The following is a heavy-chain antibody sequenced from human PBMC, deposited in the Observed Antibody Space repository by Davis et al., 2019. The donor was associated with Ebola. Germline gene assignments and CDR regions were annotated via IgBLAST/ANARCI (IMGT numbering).Heavy chain of an antibody. CDR3: AKDLGYSGYERIFDY. J-gene: IGHJ4*02. D-gene: IGHD5-12*01. Sequence: GGSLRLSCAASGFTFSSYAMHWVRQAPGKGLEWVAVISYDGSNKYYADSVKGRFTISRDNSKNTLYLQMNSLRAEDTAVYSCAKDLGYSGYERIFDYWGQGTLVTVSS. V-gene: IGHV3-30-3*01. CDR2: ISYDGSNK. CDR1: GFTFSSYA.